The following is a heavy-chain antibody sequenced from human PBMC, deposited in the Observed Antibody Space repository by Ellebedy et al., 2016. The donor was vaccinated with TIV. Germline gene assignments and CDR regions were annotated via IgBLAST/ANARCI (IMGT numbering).Heavy chain of an antibody. V-gene: IGHV5-10-1*01. Sequence: GGSLRLXXKGSGYSFTSYWISWVRQMPGKGLEWMGRIDPSDSYTNYSPSFQGHVTISADKSISTAYLQWSSLKASDTAMYYCARHESGSYPQRWFDPWGQGTLVTVSS. J-gene: IGHJ5*02. D-gene: IGHD1-26*01. CDR1: GYSFTSYW. CDR3: ARHESGSYPQRWFDP. CDR2: IDPSDSYT.